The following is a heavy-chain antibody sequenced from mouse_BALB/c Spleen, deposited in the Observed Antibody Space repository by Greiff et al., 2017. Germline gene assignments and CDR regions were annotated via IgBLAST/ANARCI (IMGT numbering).Heavy chain of an antibody. V-gene: IGHV2-9*02. CDR2: IWAGGST. CDR1: GFSLTSYG. CDR3: ARDRKLLRYFDV. Sequence: VKLQESGPGLVAPSQSLSITCTVSGFSLTSYGVHWVRQPPGKGLEWLGVIWAGGSTNYNSALMSRLSISKDNSKSQVFLKMNSLQTDDTAMYYCARDRKLLRYFDVWGAGTTVTVSS. J-gene: IGHJ1*01. D-gene: IGHD1-3*01.